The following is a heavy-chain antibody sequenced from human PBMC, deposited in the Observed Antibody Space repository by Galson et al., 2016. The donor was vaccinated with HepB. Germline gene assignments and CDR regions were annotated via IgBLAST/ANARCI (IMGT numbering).Heavy chain of an antibody. Sequence: SLRLSCAASGFIVSQNYMSWVRQAPGKGLEWVSVVYSGGGKHHADSVNGRFTTSRDFSKDTLYLQLDSPRAEDTSVYYCASGPDHIYGKRDYFPHQIDYWGRGARVTVSS. CDR1: GFIVSQNY. CDR3: ASGPDHIYGKRDYFPHQIDY. CDR2: VYSGGGK. J-gene: IGHJ4*02. D-gene: IGHD3-10*01. V-gene: IGHV3-53*01.